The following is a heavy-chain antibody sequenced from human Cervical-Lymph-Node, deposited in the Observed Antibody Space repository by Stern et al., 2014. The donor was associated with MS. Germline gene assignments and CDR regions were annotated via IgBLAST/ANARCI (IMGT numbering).Heavy chain of an antibody. J-gene: IGHJ5*01. CDR2: IYYSGST. D-gene: IGHD6-13*01. Sequence: QVHLVESGPGLMKPSETLSLTCTVSGGSISSYYWSWIRQPPGKGLEWIGYIYYSGSTNYSPSLKSRVTISVDTSKNQFSLKLSSVTAADTAVYFCARGYSSSWYWFDSWGQGTQVTVSS. CDR1: GGSISSYY. CDR3: ARGYSSSWYWFDS. V-gene: IGHV4-59*01.